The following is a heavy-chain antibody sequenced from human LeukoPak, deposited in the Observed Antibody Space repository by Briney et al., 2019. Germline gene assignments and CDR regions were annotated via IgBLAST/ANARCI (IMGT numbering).Heavy chain of an antibody. CDR2: IYSGGST. J-gene: IGHJ6*02. Sequence: GGSLRLSCAASGFTVSSNYMSWVRQAPGKGLEWVSVIYSGGSTYYADSVKGRFTISRDNAKNSLYLQMNSLRAEDTAVYYCARDPYDISGYGMDVWGQGTMVTVSS. CDR3: ARDPYDISGYGMDV. CDR1: GFTVSSNY. V-gene: IGHV3-66*01. D-gene: IGHD3-22*01.